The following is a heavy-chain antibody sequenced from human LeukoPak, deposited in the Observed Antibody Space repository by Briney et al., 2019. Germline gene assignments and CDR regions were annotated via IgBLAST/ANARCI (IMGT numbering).Heavy chain of an antibody. CDR1: GFTFSSYS. CDR3: ARADSGTMLP. D-gene: IGHD3-10*02. V-gene: IGHV3-33*08. Sequence: GGSLRLSCAASGFTFSSYSMNWVRQAPGKGLEWVAVIWYDGSNKYYADSVKGRFTISRDNSKNTLYLQMNSLRAEDTAVYYCARADSGTMLPWGQGTLVTVSS. CDR2: IWYDGSNK. J-gene: IGHJ5*02.